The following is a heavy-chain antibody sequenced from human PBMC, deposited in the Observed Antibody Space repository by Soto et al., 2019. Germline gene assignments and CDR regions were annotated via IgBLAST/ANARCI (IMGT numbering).Heavy chain of an antibody. CDR1: GFTFNSYW. Sequence: PGGSLRLSCAGSGFTFNSYWMSWVRQAPGKGLEWVAKVQQDGSEKYYVDSVKGRFTISRDNAKNTLYLQMNSLRVEDTAVYYCAKDRYQLLSTVGYYFDYWGQGTLVTVSS. D-gene: IGHD2-2*01. J-gene: IGHJ4*02. V-gene: IGHV3-7*01. CDR2: VQQDGSEK. CDR3: AKDRYQLLSTVGYYFDY.